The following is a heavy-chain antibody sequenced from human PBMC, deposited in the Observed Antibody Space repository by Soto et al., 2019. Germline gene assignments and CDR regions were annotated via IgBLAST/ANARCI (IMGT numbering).Heavy chain of an antibody. CDR1: GGSFSGYS. CDR3: TRGPSGDKIDY. V-gene: IGHV4-30-2*05. J-gene: IGHJ4*02. CDR2: IYHSGST. Sequence: SETLSLTCAVYGGSFSGYSWSWIRQPPGKGLEWIGYIYHSGSTYTIPSLKSRVTISLDTSKNQFSLKLNSVTAADTAVYYCTRGPSGDKIDYWGQGALVTVSS. D-gene: IGHD7-27*01.